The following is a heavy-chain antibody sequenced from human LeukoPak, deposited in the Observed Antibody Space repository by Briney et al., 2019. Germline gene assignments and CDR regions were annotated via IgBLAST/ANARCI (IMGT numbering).Heavy chain of an antibody. CDR2: LKSKIDGGAT. V-gene: IGHV3-15*05. CDR3: TTHLQYGGNSG. Sequence: PGGSLRLSCAASGFTVSNAWMNWVRQAPGKGLEWLGRLKSKIDGGATDYAAPVKGRFTISRDDSENTLYLQLNSLRTEDTAVYYCTTHLQYGGNSGWGQGTLVTVSS. D-gene: IGHD4-23*01. CDR1: GFTVSNAW. J-gene: IGHJ4*02.